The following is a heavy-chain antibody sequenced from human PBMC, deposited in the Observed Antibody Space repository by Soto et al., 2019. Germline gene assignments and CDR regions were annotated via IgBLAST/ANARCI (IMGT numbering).Heavy chain of an antibody. J-gene: IGHJ5*02. CDR2: ISDYNGNT. CDR3: ARMEGQPHNGFDP. CDR1: GYTFTSYG. Sequence: QVQLVQSGAEVKKPGASVKVSCKASGYTFTSYGISWVRQAPGQGLEWMGWISDYNGNTNYAQNLQGRVTMTTHTSTSTAYMELRSLRSEDTAVYYWARMEGQPHNGFDPWGQCTLVTVSS. D-gene: IGHD1-1*01. V-gene: IGHV1-18*01.